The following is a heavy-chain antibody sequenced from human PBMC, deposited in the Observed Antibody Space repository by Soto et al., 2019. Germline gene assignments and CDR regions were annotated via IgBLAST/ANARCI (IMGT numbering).Heavy chain of an antibody. CDR3: ARGVDCISTSCYEVAAAGTGSSGYYYGMDV. J-gene: IGHJ6*02. CDR1: GYTFTGYY. V-gene: IGHV1-2*04. CDR2: INPNSGGT. Sequence: QVQLVQSGAEVKKPGASVKVSCKASGYTFTGYYMHWVRQAPGQGLEWMGWINPNSGGTNYAQKFQGWVTMTRDTSISTAYMELSRLRSDDTAVYYCARGVDCISTSCYEVAAAGTGSSGYYYGMDVWGQGTTVTVSS. D-gene: IGHD2-2*01.